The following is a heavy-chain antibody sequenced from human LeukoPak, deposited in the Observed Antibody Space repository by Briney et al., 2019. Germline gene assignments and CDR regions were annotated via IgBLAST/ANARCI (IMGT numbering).Heavy chain of an antibody. CDR2: ISGGGSTT. CDR3: AKDYGSSSTNWFDP. J-gene: IGHJ5*02. Sequence: PGGSLRLSCVVSGFTFSNYAMSWVRQAPGKGLEWVSVISGGGSTTYYADSVKGRFTISRDNSKNTLYLQMNSLRAEDTAIYYCAKDYGSSSTNWFDPWGQGTLVTVSS. V-gene: IGHV3-23*01. D-gene: IGHD6-6*01. CDR1: GFTFSNYA.